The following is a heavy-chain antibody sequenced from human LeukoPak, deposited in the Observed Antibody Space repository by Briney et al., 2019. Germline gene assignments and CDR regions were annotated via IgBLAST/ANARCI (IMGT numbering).Heavy chain of an antibody. CDR3: AKWRDYDVLTGYYVSDY. Sequence: GASLRLSCAASGFIFSNYAMSWVRQAPGKGLEWVSTITGRGGSTYYADSVKGRFTISRDNSKNTLYLQMNSLRAEDTAVYYCAKWRDYDVLTGYYVSDYWGQGTLVTVSS. CDR1: GFIFSNYA. J-gene: IGHJ4*02. CDR2: ITGRGGST. D-gene: IGHD3-9*01. V-gene: IGHV3-23*01.